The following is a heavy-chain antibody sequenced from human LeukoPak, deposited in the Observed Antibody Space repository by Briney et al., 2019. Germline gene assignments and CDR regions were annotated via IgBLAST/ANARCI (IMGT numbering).Heavy chain of an antibody. V-gene: IGHV3-7*01. Sequence: GGSLRLSCAASGFTFSSYWMTWVRQAPGKGLAWVAHIKQDGNAKFYVDSVKGRFTISRDNAKNSLYLQMNSLRAEDTAMYYCARVNPDYGDNHFDYWGQGSLVTVSS. CDR1: GFTFSSYW. CDR3: ARVNPDYGDNHFDY. J-gene: IGHJ4*02. CDR2: IKQDGNAK. D-gene: IGHD4-17*01.